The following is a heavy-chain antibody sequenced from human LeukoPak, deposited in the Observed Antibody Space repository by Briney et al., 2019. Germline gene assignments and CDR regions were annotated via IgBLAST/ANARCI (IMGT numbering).Heavy chain of an antibody. CDR1: GFTFSSYG. CDR3: ATSGSYNY. D-gene: IGHD1-26*01. V-gene: IGHV3-23*01. Sequence: GGSLRLSCAASGFTFSSYGMSWVRQAPGKGLEWVSGISGSGGTTCYADSAKGRFTISRDNSKNTLYLQMNSLRAEDTAVYYCATSGSYNYWGQGTLVTVSS. CDR2: ISGSGGTT. J-gene: IGHJ4*02.